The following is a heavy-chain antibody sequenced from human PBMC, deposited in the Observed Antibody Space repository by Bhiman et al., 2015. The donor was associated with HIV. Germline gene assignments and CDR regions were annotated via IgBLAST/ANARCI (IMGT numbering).Heavy chain of an antibody. CDR2: ISWNSGSI. Sequence: EVQLVESGGGLVQPGRSLRLSCAASGFTFDDYAMHWVRQAPGKGLEWVSGISWNSGSIGYADSVKGRFTISRDNAKNSLYLQMNSLRAEDTALYYCAKDMLAGYSYADLGYRFQHWGQGTLVTVSS. CDR3: AKDMLAGYSYADLGYRFQH. J-gene: IGHJ1*01. CDR1: GFTFDDYA. V-gene: IGHV3-9*01. D-gene: IGHD5-18*01.